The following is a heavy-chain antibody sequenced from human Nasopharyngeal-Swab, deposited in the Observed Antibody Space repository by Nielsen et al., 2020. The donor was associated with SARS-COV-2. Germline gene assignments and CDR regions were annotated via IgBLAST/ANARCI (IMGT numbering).Heavy chain of an antibody. D-gene: IGHD7-27*01. CDR1: GLTFSDSW. CDR3: ARDFDKTGD. Sequence: GESLKISCAVSGLTFSDSWMHWVRQAPGKGLVWVSRINSDGSRTGYADSVKGRFTISRDSAKNAVYLQMNSLRAEDTAVYYCARDFDKTGDWGQGTLVTVSS. V-gene: IGHV3-74*01. J-gene: IGHJ4*02. CDR2: INSDGSRT.